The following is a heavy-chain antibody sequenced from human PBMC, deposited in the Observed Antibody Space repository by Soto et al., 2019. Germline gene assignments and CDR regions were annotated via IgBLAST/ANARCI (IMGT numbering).Heavy chain of an antibody. V-gene: IGHV3-23*01. CDR2: ISGSGGST. J-gene: IGHJ5*02. D-gene: IGHD2-15*01. CDR3: AKDGGRYCSGGSCYSP. Sequence: EVQLLESGGGLVQPGGSLRLSCAASGFTFSSYAMSWVRQAPGKGLEWVSAISGSGGSTYYADSVKGRFTISRDNSKSTLYLQMNSLRAEDTAVYYCAKDGGRYCSGGSCYSPWGQGTLVTVSS. CDR1: GFTFSSYA.